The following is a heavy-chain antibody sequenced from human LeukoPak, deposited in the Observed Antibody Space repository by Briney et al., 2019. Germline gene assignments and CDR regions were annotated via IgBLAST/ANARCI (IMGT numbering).Heavy chain of an antibody. CDR1: GGSISSYY. CDR3: ARQIPRPHCSGGSCYSRRSAFDI. J-gene: IGHJ3*02. CDR2: IYYSGST. Sequence: SETLSLTCTVSGGSISSYYWSWIRQPPGKGLEWIGYIYYSGSTNYNPSLKSRVTISVDTSKNQFSLKLSSVTAAGTAVYYCARQIPRPHCSGGSCYSRRSAFDIWGQGTMVTVSS. D-gene: IGHD2-15*01. V-gene: IGHV4-59*08.